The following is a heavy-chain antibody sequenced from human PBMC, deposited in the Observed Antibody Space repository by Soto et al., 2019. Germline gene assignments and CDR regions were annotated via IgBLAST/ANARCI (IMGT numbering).Heavy chain of an antibody. CDR1: GGSISSYY. CDR3: ARGDNYDYIWGSYRQGAYFDY. V-gene: IGHV4-59*01. J-gene: IGHJ4*02. Sequence: QVQLQESGPGLVKPSETLSLTCTVSGGSISSYYWSWIRQPPGKGLEWIGYIYYSGSTNYNPSLKSRVTISVDTSKNQFSLKLSSVTAADTAVYYCARGDNYDYIWGSYRQGAYFDYWGQGTLVTVSS. D-gene: IGHD3-16*02. CDR2: IYYSGST.